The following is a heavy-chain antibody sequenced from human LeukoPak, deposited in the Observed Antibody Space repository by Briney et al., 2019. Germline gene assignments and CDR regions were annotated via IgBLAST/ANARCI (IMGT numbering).Heavy chain of an antibody. D-gene: IGHD3-10*01. V-gene: IGHV4-30-4*01. CDR1: GGSISSGNHY. CDR3: ARGSAKVRGVISPDWFDP. J-gene: IGHJ5*02. CDR2: IYYSGST. Sequence: PSQTLSLTCTVSGGSISSGNHYWSWIRQPPGKGLEWIGYIYYSGSTYYNPSLKSRLTISVDTSKNQFSLKLRSVTAADTAVYYCARGSAKVRGVISPDWFDPWGQGTLVTVSS.